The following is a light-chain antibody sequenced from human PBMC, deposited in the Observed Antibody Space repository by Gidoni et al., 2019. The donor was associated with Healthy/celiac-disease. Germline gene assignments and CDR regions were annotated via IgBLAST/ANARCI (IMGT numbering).Light chain of an antibody. CDR3: QQSYSTPQT. CDR1: QSISSY. Sequence: DIQMTQSPSSLSASVGDRVTITCRASQSISSYLNWYQQKPGKAPKLLIDAASSLQSGVPSRFSGSGSGTEFTLTISSLQPEDFATYYCQQSYSTPQTFGQGTKVEIK. CDR2: AAS. J-gene: IGKJ1*01. V-gene: IGKV1-39*01.